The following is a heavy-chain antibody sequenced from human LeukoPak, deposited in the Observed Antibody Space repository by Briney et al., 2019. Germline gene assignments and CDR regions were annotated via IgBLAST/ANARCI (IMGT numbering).Heavy chain of an antibody. V-gene: IGHV1-69*04. Sequence: SVKVSCKASGGTFSSYAISWVRQAPGQGLEWMGRIIPIFGIANYAQKFQGRVTITADKSTGTAYMELSSLRSEDTAVYYCAREIVVVAATGWFDPWGQGTLVTVSS. CDR3: AREIVVVAATGWFDP. CDR2: IIPIFGIA. D-gene: IGHD2-15*01. CDR1: GGTFSSYA. J-gene: IGHJ5*02.